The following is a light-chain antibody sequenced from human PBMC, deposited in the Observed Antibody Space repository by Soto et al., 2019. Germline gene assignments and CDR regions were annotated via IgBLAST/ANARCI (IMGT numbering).Light chain of an antibody. CDR2: RAS. Sequence: DIQMTQSPSTLSASVGDRVTITCRASQSIDSWVAWYQQKPGKAPKLLIYRASSLESGVPSRFSGSGSGTEFTLTISSLQPDDFATYYCQQYKTYMYTFAQGTKLEIK. CDR3: QQYKTYMYT. J-gene: IGKJ2*01. CDR1: QSIDSW. V-gene: IGKV1-5*03.